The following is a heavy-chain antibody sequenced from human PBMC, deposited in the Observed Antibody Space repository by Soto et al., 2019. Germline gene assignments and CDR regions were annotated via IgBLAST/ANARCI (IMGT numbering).Heavy chain of an antibody. CDR2: INHSGST. CDR1: GGSFSGYY. Sequence: SETLSLTCAVYGGSFSGYYWSWIRQPPGKGLEWIGEINHSGSTNYNPSLKSRVTISVDTSKNQFSLKLSSVTAADTAVYYCARGGRVSSSWYSYYYYGMDVWGQGTTVTVSS. J-gene: IGHJ6*02. CDR3: ARGGRVSSSWYSYYYYGMDV. V-gene: IGHV4-34*01. D-gene: IGHD6-13*01.